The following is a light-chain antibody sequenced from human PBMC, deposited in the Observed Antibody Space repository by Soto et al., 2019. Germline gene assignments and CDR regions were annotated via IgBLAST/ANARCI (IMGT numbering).Light chain of an antibody. CDR3: QRYNSNSRT. CDR1: QNVNSW. Sequence: DIQMTQSPSTLSASVGDRVTITCRASQNVNSWVAWYQQKPGKAPKFLIYDASNLERGVPSRFSGRGSGTEFTLTISSLQPDDFATYYCQRYNSNSRTFGQGTRV. CDR2: DAS. V-gene: IGKV1-5*01. J-gene: IGKJ1*01.